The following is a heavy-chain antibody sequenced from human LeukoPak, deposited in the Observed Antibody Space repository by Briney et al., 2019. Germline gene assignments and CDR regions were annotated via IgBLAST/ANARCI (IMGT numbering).Heavy chain of an antibody. CDR3: ARTGGNFDY. CDR2: INHSGST. V-gene: IGHV4-39*07. Sequence: PSETLSLTCTVSGGSISSSGYCWGWIRQPPGKGLEWIGEINHSGSTNYNPSLKSRVTISVDTSKNQFSLKLSSVTAADTAVYYCARTGGNFDYWGQGTLVTVSS. D-gene: IGHD1-14*01. J-gene: IGHJ4*02. CDR1: GGSISSSGYC.